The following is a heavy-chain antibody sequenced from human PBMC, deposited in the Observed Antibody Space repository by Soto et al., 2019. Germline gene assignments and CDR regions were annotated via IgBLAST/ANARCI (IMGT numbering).Heavy chain of an antibody. CDR3: ARGPHSSPPYYFDS. D-gene: IGHD3-22*01. V-gene: IGHV4-31*01. J-gene: IGHJ4*02. CDR2: IYYSGTT. Sequence: QVQLQESGPGLVKPSQTLSLTCTVSGGSISSGGYYWSWIRQHPGKGLEWIGYIYYSGTTYYNPSLKSPVTISVDTCKNQFSLKLSSVTAADTAVYYCARGPHSSPPYYFDSWGQGTLVTVSS. CDR1: GGSISSGGYY.